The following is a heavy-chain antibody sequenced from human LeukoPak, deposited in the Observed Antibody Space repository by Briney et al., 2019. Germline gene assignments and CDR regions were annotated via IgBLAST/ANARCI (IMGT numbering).Heavy chain of an antibody. J-gene: IGHJ4*02. Sequence: GGSLRLSCAASGFTFSSDAMSWVRQAPGKGLEWVSAISGSGGSTYYADSVKGRFTISRENSKNTLYLQMNSLRAEDTAVYYCAKSQQLAFFDYWGQGTLVTVSS. D-gene: IGHD6-13*01. CDR1: GFTFSSDA. V-gene: IGHV3-23*01. CDR3: AKSQQLAFFDY. CDR2: ISGSGGST.